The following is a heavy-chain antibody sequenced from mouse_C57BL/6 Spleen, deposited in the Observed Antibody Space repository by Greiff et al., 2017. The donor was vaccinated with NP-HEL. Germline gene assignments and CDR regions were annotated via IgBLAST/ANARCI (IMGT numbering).Heavy chain of an antibody. Sequence: QVQLKQPGAELVKPGASVKLSCKASGYTFTSYWMHWVKQRPGQGLEWIGMIHPNSGSTNYNEKFKSKATLTVDKSSSTAYMQLSSLTSEDSAVYYCARSLSIGYFDVWGTGTTVTVSS. CDR3: ARSLSIGYFDV. D-gene: IGHD2-12*01. CDR1: GYTFTSYW. CDR2: IHPNSGST. V-gene: IGHV1-64*01. J-gene: IGHJ1*03.